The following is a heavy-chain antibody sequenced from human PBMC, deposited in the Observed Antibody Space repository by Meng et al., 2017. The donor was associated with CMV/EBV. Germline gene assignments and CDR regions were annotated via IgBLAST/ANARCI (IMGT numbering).Heavy chain of an antibody. D-gene: IGHD3-3*01. CDR2: ISSSGSTI. CDR1: GFTFSSYE. V-gene: IGHV3-48*03. J-gene: IGHJ4*02. Sequence: GGSLRLSCAASGFTFSSYEMNWVRQAPGKGLEWVSYISSSGSTIYYADSVKGRFTISRDNAKNSLYLQMNSLRAEDTAVYYCARERRVSGVVTDYWGQGTLVTVSS. CDR3: ARERRVSGVVTDY.